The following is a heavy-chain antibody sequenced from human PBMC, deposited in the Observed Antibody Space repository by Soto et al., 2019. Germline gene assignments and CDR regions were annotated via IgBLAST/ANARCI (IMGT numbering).Heavy chain of an antibody. D-gene: IGHD5-12*01. Sequence: QVQLQQWGAGLLKPSETLSLTCAVYGGSFSGYYWSWIRQPPGKGLEWIGEINHSGSTNYNPSLKSRVTISVDTSKNQFSLKLSSVTAADTAVYYCARRILVATITGAQDYWGQGTLVTVSS. CDR2: INHSGST. V-gene: IGHV4-34*01. CDR1: GGSFSGYY. CDR3: ARRILVATITGAQDY. J-gene: IGHJ4*02.